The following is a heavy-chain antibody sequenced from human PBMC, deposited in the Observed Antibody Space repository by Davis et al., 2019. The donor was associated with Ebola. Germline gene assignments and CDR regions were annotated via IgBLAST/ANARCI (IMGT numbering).Heavy chain of an antibody. CDR3: ARGAPRYYDILTDAPVGPFDP. V-gene: IGHV4-34*01. D-gene: IGHD3-9*01. J-gene: IGHJ5*02. CDR1: GGSFSGYY. Sequence: SQTLSLTCAVYGGSFSGYYWSWIRQPPGKGLEWIGEINHSGSTNYNPSLKSRVTISVDTSKNQFSLKLGSVTAADTAVYYCARGAPRYYDILTDAPVGPFDPWGQGTLVTVSS. CDR2: INHSGST.